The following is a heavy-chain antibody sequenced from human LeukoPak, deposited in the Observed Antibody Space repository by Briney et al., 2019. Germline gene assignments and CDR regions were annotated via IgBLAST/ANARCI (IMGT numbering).Heavy chain of an antibody. CDR2: INHSGST. V-gene: IGHV4-34*01. J-gene: IGHJ4*02. CDR3: ARGVNDYVWGSYRYPFDY. D-gene: IGHD3-16*02. Sequence: PSETLSLTCAVYGGSFSGYYWSWIRQPPGKGLEWIGEINHSGSTNYNPSLKSRVTISVDTSKNQFSLKLSSVTAADTAVYYCARGVNDYVWGSYRYPFDYWGQGTLVTVSS. CDR1: GGSFSGYY.